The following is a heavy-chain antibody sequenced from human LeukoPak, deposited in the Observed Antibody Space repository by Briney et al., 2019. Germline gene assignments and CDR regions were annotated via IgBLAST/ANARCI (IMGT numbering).Heavy chain of an antibody. CDR1: GFTFKSYG. J-gene: IGHJ4*02. V-gene: IGHV3-33*01. CDR3: AREVVSLGELSFPDY. D-gene: IGHD3-16*02. CDR2: IWYDGSNK. Sequence: GRSLRLSYAASGFTFKSYGMHWVRQAPGKGLEWVAVIWYDGSNKYYADSVKGRFTISRDNSKNTLYLQMNSLRAEDTAVYYCAREVVSLGELSFPDYWGQGTLVTVSS.